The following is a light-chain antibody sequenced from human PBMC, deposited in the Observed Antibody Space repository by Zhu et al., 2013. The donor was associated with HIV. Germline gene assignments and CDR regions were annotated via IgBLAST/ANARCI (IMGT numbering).Light chain of an antibody. CDR1: QTVYSN. Sequence: EIVMTQFPATLSVSPGETVTLSCRASQTVYSNLAWYQHRPGQAPRLLIYDASTRATGIPARFSASGSGTEFTLTISNMEPEDFAVYYCQQYATSSLTFGGGTKVEI. CDR2: DAS. J-gene: IGKJ4*01. CDR3: QQYATSSLT. V-gene: IGKV3-15*01.